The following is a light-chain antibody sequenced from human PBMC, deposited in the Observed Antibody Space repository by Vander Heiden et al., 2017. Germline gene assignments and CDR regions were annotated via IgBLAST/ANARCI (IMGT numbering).Light chain of an antibody. J-gene: IGLJ2*01. CDR1: SSDVGGYSQ. CDR3: SSYAGSNNLV. CDR2: EVS. V-gene: IGLV2-8*01. Sequence: QSVLTQPPSASGSPAQSVTISCTGSSSDVGGYSQVSWYQQHPGKAPNLMIFEVSKRPSGVPDRFSGSKSGNTASLTVSGLQAEDEADYYCSSYAGSNNLVFGGGTKLTVL.